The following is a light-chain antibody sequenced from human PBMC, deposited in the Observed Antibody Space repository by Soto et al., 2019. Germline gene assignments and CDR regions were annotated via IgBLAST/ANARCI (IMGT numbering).Light chain of an antibody. CDR1: QSLFYHSHNKNY. V-gene: IGKV4-1*01. Sequence: DIVLTQSPDSLTVSLGERATINCKSSQSLFYHSHNKNYLAWYQQTPGQPPKLLIYWASTRASGVPDRFSGSGSETHFTLPISSLPAEDVAVYYCQQYSSSLRAFGQGTKVEIK. CDR2: WAS. J-gene: IGKJ1*01. CDR3: QQYSSSLRA.